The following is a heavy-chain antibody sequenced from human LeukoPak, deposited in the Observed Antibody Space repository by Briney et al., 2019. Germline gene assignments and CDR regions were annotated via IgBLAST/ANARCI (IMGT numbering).Heavy chain of an antibody. Sequence: SETLSLTCAVYGGSFSGYFWSWIRQPPGKGLEWIGEINHSGSTNYNPSLKSRVTISVDTSKNQFSLKLSSVTAADTAVYYCARGLAFDYWGQGTLVTVSS. J-gene: IGHJ4*02. CDR2: INHSGST. CDR1: GGSFSGYF. V-gene: IGHV4-34*01. CDR3: ARGLAFDY.